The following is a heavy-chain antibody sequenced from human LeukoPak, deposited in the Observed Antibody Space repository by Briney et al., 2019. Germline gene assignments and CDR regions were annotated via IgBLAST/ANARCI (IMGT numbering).Heavy chain of an antibody. V-gene: IGHV1-2*02. D-gene: IGHD5-12*01. CDR2: INPNSGGT. Sequence: GASVKTSCKASGYTFTGYYMHWVRQAPGQGLEWMGWINPNSGGTNYAQKFQGRVTMTRDTSISTAYMELSRLRSDDTAVYYCARDRSYSGYAPGAFDIWGQGTMVTVSS. J-gene: IGHJ3*02. CDR1: GYTFTGYY. CDR3: ARDRSYSGYAPGAFDI.